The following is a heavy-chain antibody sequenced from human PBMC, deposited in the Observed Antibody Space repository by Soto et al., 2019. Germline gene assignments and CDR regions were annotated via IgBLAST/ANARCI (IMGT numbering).Heavy chain of an antibody. Sequence: SVKVSCKASGGTFSSYAISWVRQAPGQGLEWMGGIIPIFGTADYAQKFQGRVTITADESTSTAYMELSSLRSEDTAVYYCARAEIVATTFHPRSYYYYGMDVWGQGTTVTVSS. D-gene: IGHD5-12*01. CDR1: GGTFSSYA. V-gene: IGHV1-69*13. J-gene: IGHJ6*02. CDR2: IIPIFGTA. CDR3: ARAEIVATTFHPRSYYYYGMDV.